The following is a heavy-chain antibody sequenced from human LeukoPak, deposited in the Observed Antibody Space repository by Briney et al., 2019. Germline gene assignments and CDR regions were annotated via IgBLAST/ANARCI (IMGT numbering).Heavy chain of an antibody. CDR3: VRGSTLRHYQY. CDR1: GGSISGSTYY. CDR2: IYYSGTT. V-gene: IGHV4-39*01. Sequence: SETLSLTCTVSGGSISGSTYYWGWIRRPPGKGLEWIGSIYYSGTTYYNPSLKSRVTVSVDTSKNQFSLNLSSVTAADTAVYYCVRGSTLRHYQYWGQGTLVTVSS. J-gene: IGHJ4*02. D-gene: IGHD3-16*01.